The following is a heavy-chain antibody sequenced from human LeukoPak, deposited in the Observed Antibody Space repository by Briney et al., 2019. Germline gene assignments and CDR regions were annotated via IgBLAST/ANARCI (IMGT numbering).Heavy chain of an antibody. D-gene: IGHD3-22*01. CDR1: GFTFSSYG. Sequence: PGGSLRLSCAAFGFTFSSYGMHWVRQTPGKGLEWVAFIRHDGSYQQYADSGKGRFTVSRDNSKDMVYLQMNSLRTEDTAVYYCAKNRDSSDYPRDFDFWGQGTLVTVSS. J-gene: IGHJ4*02. V-gene: IGHV3-30*02. CDR2: IRHDGSYQ. CDR3: AKNRDSSDYPRDFDF.